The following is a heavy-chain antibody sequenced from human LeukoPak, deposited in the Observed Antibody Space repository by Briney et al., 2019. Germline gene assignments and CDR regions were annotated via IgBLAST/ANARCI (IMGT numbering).Heavy chain of an antibody. D-gene: IGHD5-12*01. Sequence: GGSLRLSCAASGFTFSSYAMHWVRQAPGKGLEWVAFIRFDGTIKDYADSVEGRFTISRDNAKNSLYLQISSLRAEDTAVYYCARAGSNRNSGYDYWGQGTLVTVSS. CDR3: ARAGSNRNSGYDY. V-gene: IGHV3-30*02. CDR1: GFTFSSYA. J-gene: IGHJ4*02. CDR2: IRFDGTIK.